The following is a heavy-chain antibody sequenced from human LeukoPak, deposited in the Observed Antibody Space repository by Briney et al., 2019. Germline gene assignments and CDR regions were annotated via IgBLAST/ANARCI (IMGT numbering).Heavy chain of an antibody. CDR2: IYYSGST. CDR3: ASVDRVSSGYYS. J-gene: IGHJ4*02. CDR1: GGSISTYF. V-gene: IGHV4-59*12. Sequence: RTSETLSLTCTVSGGSISTYFWSWIRQPPGKGLEWIGYIYYSGSTNYNPSLKSRVTISVDTSKDQFSLKLSSVTAADTAVYYCASVDRVSSGYYSWGQGTLVTVSS. D-gene: IGHD3-22*01.